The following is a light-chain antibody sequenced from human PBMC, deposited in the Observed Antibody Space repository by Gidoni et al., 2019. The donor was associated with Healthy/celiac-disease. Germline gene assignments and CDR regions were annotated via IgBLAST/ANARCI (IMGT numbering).Light chain of an antibody. CDR3: MQALQTPG. V-gene: IGKV2-28*01. CDR2: LGS. Sequence: DIVMTQSPLSLPVTPGEPASISCRSSQSLLHSNGYNYLDWYLQKPGQSPQLLIYLGSNRASGVPDRLSGSGSGTDFKLKISRVEAEDVGVYYCMQALQTPGFGQGTRLEIK. CDR1: QSLLHSNGYNY. J-gene: IGKJ5*01.